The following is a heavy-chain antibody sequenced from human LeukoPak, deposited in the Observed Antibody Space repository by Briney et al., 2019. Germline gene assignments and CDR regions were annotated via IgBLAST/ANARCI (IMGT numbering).Heavy chain of an antibody. J-gene: IGHJ4*02. CDR3: ARRTDGYNGGDYFDY. CDR2: IKEDGGET. D-gene: IGHD5-24*01. V-gene: IGHV3-7*01. CDR1: GFIFKKYW. Sequence: GESLRLSCAASGFIFKKYWMNWVRQVPGKGLECLANIKEDGGETYYVDSVKGRFTISRDNAKNSLYLQMNSLRAEDTAVYYCARRTDGYNGGDYFDYWGQGTLVTVSS.